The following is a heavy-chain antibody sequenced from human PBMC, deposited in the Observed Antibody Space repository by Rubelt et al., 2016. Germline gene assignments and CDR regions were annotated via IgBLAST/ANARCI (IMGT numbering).Heavy chain of an antibody. J-gene: IGHJ6*02. CDR2: IISDGSTT. CDR3: ARGRGGYDSSGYYYYYYGMDV. V-gene: IGHV3-74*01. Sequence: KGLVWVAQIISDGSTTTYADSVKGRFTISRDNAKSSVYLQMNSLRAEDTAVYYCARGRGGYDSSGYYYYYYGMDVWGPGTTVTVSS. D-gene: IGHD3-22*01.